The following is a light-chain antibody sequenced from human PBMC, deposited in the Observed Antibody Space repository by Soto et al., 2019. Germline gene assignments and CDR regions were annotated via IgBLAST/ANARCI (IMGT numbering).Light chain of an antibody. Sequence: AIRMTQSPSSFSASTGDRVTITCRASQGISSYLAWYQQKPGKAPKLLIYAASTLQSGVPSRFSGSGSGTDFTLTISCLQSEDVATYYCQQSYSYPWTFGHGTKVEIK. CDR2: AAS. CDR1: QGISSY. CDR3: QQSYSYPWT. V-gene: IGKV1-8*01. J-gene: IGKJ1*01.